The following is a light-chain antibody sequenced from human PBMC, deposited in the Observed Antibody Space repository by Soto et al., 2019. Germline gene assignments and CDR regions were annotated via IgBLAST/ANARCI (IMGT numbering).Light chain of an antibody. CDR1: QTISSW. CDR3: QHYNSYSEA. CDR2: KAS. J-gene: IGKJ1*01. V-gene: IGKV1-5*03. Sequence: DIQMTQSPSTLSGSVGDRATITCRASQTISSWLAWYQQKPGKAPKLLIYKASTLKSGVPSRFSGSGSGTEFTLTISSLQSDDFAAYYCQHYNSYSEAFGQGTKVELK.